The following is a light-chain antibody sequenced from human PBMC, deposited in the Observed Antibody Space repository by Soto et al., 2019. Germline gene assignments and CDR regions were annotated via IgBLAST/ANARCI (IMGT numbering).Light chain of an antibody. CDR1: QSVSSTY. J-gene: IGKJ1*01. V-gene: IGKV3-20*01. CDR3: QQYGSSPGT. CDR2: GAS. Sequence: EIVLTQSPGTLFLSPGERATLSCRASQSVSSTYLAWYQQKPGQAPRLLIYGASSRATGTPDRFSGSGSGTDFTLTLSRLEPEDFEVYYCQQYGSSPGTFGQGTKVEIK.